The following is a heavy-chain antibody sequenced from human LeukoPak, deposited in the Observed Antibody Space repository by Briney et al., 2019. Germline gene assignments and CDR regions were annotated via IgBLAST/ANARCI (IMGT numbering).Heavy chain of an antibody. CDR3: ARAPANKYDSRLSEDY. CDR1: GHTFTGYY. Sequence: ASVKVSCKASGHTFTGYYIHWVRQAPGQGLEWMGIINPSDGTTSYAQKFQGRVTMTRDTSTSTVYMELRSLRSEDTAVYYCARAPANKYDSRLSEDYWGQGTLVTVSS. V-gene: IGHV1-46*01. D-gene: IGHD3-22*01. J-gene: IGHJ4*02. CDR2: INPSDGTT.